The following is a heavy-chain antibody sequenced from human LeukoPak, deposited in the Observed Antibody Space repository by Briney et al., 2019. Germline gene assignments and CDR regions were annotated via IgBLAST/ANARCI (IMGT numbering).Heavy chain of an antibody. Sequence: PGGSLRLSCAASGFIFSNNWTSWVRQAPGKGLEWVANIKGDGSETYYVDSVKGRFTISRDNTRNSLYLQMNSLRADDTATYYCTRDDFSGSYCDWGHGTLVTVSS. CDR1: GFIFSNNW. D-gene: IGHD1-26*01. CDR2: IKGDGSET. V-gene: IGHV3-7*01. J-gene: IGHJ4*01. CDR3: TRDDFSGSYCD.